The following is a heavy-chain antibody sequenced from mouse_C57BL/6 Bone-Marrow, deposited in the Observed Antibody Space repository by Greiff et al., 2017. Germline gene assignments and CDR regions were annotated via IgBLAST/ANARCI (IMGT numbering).Heavy chain of an antibody. D-gene: IGHD1-1*01. CDR1: GFNIKDDY. CDR2: IDPENGDT. J-gene: IGHJ3*01. V-gene: IGHV14-4*01. CDR3: TTRLDVIYYYGSSSAWFAY. Sequence: VQLQQSGAELVRPGASVKLSCTASGFNIKDDYMHWVQQRPEQGLEWIGWIDPENGDTEYASKFQGKDTITADTSSNTAYLQLSSLKSEDTAVYYCTTRLDVIYYYGSSSAWFAYWGQGTLVTVSA.